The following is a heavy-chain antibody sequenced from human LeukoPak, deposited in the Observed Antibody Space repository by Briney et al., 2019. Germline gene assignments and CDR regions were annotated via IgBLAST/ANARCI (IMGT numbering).Heavy chain of an antibody. Sequence: ASVKVSCKPSGYKFINYGISWVRQAPGQGLEWMGGIIPIFGTANYAQKFQGRVTITADESTSTAYMELSSLRSEDTAVYYCARERATGDYDWFDPWGQGTLVTVSS. V-gene: IGHV1-69*13. J-gene: IGHJ5*02. CDR3: ARERATGDYDWFDP. CDR1: GYKFINYG. CDR2: IIPIFGTA. D-gene: IGHD4-17*01.